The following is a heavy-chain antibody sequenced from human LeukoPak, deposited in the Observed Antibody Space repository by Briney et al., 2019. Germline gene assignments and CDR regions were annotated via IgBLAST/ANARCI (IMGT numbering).Heavy chain of an antibody. CDR2: IYSGGST. D-gene: IGHD5-18*01. V-gene: IGHV3-23*03. CDR3: AKKRTAMGYFDY. CDR1: GFTFSSYA. J-gene: IGHJ4*02. Sequence: GGSLRLSCAASGFTFSSYAMSWVRQAPGKGLEWVSVIYSGGSTYYADSVKGRFTISRDNSKNTLYLQMNSLRAEDTAVYYCAKKRTAMGYFDYRGQGTLVTVSS.